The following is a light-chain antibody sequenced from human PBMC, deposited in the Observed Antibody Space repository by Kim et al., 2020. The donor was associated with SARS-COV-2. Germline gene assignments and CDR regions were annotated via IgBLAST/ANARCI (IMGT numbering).Light chain of an antibody. CDR1: QSIGGW. CDR2: EAS. J-gene: IGKJ4*01. CDR3: QQRRTWPLT. Sequence: LSPGERATLSRGASQSIGGWVAWYQQRSGQAPRLLLYEASIRATGIPARFSGSGSGTDFTLTISSLEPEDFAVYYCQQRRTWPLTFGGGTKVDIK. V-gene: IGKV3-11*01.